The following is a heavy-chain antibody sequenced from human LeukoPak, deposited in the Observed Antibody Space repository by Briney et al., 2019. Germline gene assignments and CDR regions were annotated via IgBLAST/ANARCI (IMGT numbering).Heavy chain of an antibody. CDR3: ARHAYCSGGSCLAAIDY. CDR2: IYHSGST. CDR1: GYSISSGYY. D-gene: IGHD2-15*01. J-gene: IGHJ4*02. Sequence: SETLSLTCAVYGYSISSGYYWGWIRQPPGKGLEWIGSIYHSGSTYYNPSLKSRVTISVDTSKNQFSLKLSSVTAADTAVYYCARHAYCSGGSCLAAIDYWGQGTLVTVSS. V-gene: IGHV4-38-2*01.